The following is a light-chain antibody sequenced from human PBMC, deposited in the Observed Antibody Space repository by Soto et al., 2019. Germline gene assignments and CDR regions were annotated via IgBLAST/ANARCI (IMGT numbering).Light chain of an antibody. Sequence: EIVLTQSPGTLSLSPGEGATLSCRARQSVSSSYLAWYQQKPGQAPRLLIYGASSRATGIPDRFSGSGSGTDFTLTISRLEPEDFAVYYCQQYANSPLTFGPGTKVDI. J-gene: IGKJ3*01. CDR2: GAS. V-gene: IGKV3-20*01. CDR3: QQYANSPLT. CDR1: QSVSSSY.